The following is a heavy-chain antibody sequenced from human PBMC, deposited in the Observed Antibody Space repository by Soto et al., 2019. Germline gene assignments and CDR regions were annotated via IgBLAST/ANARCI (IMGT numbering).Heavy chain of an antibody. D-gene: IGHD6-6*01. J-gene: IGHJ6*02. V-gene: IGHV5-51*01. Sequence: PGASMKTSCKASGSSFTNSCTGWVRQIPGKGLGWVGIISPGDSDNYYSPSFQGQVTISADTTITTAYLQCSRLKASATAMYYCASLYSSSSWGMDVWGQGTTVTVSS. CDR3: ASLYSSSSWGMDV. CDR2: ISPGDSDN. CDR1: GSSFTNSC.